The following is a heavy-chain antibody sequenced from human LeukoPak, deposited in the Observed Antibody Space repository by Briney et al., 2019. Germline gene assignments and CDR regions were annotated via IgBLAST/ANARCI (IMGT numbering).Heavy chain of an antibody. CDR2: ISSDGNNK. V-gene: IGHV3-30*18. J-gene: IGHJ4*02. CDR3: AKAGAYDSSGYYYYLDY. D-gene: IGHD3-22*01. CDR1: GFTLSTFG. Sequence: GGSLRLSCAASGFTLSTFGNHWVRQAPGKGLEWVASISSDGNNKYYVGSVEGRFTISRDNSRNTLYLQMNSPRTEDTAVYYCAKAGAYDSSGYYYYLDYWGQGTLVTVPS.